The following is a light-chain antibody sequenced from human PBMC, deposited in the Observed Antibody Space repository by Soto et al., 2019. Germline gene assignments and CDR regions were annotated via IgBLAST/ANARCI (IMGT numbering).Light chain of an antibody. CDR3: QSYDSNLSGSRV. Sequence: QAVLTQPPSASGAPGQRVSISCTGSNSNIGAGYDVNWYQQLPGTAPKLLIYANIDRPSGVPDRFSGSKSGASAFLVITGLQAEDEAAYYCQSYDSNLSGSRVFGGGTKLTVL. CDR1: NSNIGAGYD. J-gene: IGLJ3*02. V-gene: IGLV1-40*01. CDR2: ANI.